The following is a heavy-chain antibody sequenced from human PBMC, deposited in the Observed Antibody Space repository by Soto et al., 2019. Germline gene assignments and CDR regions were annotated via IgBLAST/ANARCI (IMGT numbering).Heavy chain of an antibody. CDR1: GFSLSTSAVG. V-gene: IGHV2-5*02. D-gene: IGHD2-15*01. CDR2: IYWDDDK. Sequence: QITLKESGPTLVKPTQTLTLTCTFSGFSLSTSAVGVGWIRQPPGKALEGLAVIYWDDDKRYSPSLKSSLTITKDNSKNQVVLAMTNMDPVDTATYYCAHLVVAGLTYYFDYWGQGTLVTVSS. CDR3: AHLVVAGLTYYFDY. J-gene: IGHJ4*02.